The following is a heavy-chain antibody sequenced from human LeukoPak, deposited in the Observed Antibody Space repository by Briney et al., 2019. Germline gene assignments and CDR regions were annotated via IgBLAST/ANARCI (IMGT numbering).Heavy chain of an antibody. CDR1: GYTFSSYG. V-gene: IGHV1-2*02. CDR2: INPNSGGT. Sequence: ASVRVSCKASGYTFSSYGIAWVRQAPGQGLEWMGWINPNSGGTNYAQKFQGRVTMTRDTSISTAYMELSRLRSDDTAVYYCARMTTPHYYMDVWGKGTTVTVSS. D-gene: IGHD1-1*01. J-gene: IGHJ6*03. CDR3: ARMTTPHYYMDV.